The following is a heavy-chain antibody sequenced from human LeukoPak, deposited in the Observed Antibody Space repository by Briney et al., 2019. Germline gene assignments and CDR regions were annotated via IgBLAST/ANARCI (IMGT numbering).Heavy chain of an antibody. V-gene: IGHV1-2*06. CDR1: GYTLIDYY. J-gene: IGHJ6*02. CDR2: INVKSGAT. D-gene: IGHD3-22*01. Sequence: ASVKVSCKASGYTLIDYYFNWVRQAPGQGPEWMGRINVKSGATDYAQKFQGRVTVTRDTSISTAYMELSSLRSDDTAVYYCARAAGVDYYDSSADTYGMDVWGQGTTVTVSS. CDR3: ARAAGVDYYDSSADTYGMDV.